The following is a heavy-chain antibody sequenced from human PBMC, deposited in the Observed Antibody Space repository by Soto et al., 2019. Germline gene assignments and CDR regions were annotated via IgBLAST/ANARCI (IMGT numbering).Heavy chain of an antibody. D-gene: IGHD3-3*01. V-gene: IGHV3-23*01. CDR2: ISGSGGST. Sequence: HPGGSLRLSCAASGFTFSSYAMSWVRQAPGKGLEWVSAISGSGGSTYYADSVKGRFTISRDNSKNTLYLQMNSLRAEDTAVYYCAKSGDFWSATMFDYWGQGTLVTVSS. CDR1: GFTFSSYA. J-gene: IGHJ4*02. CDR3: AKSGDFWSATMFDY.